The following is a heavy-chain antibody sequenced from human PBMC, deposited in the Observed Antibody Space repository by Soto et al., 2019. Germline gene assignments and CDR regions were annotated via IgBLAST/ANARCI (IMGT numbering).Heavy chain of an antibody. D-gene: IGHD2-2*01. CDR1: GFAFNNYG. CDR2: ISKSDYT. CDR3: AREDSIIIPAVSDF. J-gene: IGHJ4*02. V-gene: IGHV3-21*01. Sequence: SLSCTVSGFAFNNYGINWVRQAPGKGLEWVSSISKSDYTYYSDSVKGRFTISRDNAKNSVSLQMNTLRVEDTAVYYCAREDSIIIPAVSDFWGQGTLVTVSS.